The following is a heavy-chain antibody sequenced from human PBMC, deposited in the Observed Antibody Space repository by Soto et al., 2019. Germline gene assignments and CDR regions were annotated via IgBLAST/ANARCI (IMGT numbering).Heavy chain of an antibody. CDR1: GYNFATDW. J-gene: IGHJ6*02. Sequence: PGESLKTSCKGSGYNFATDWIGWVSQMPAKSLERMGIIYPVDSDTRYSPSFQGQVTISADKSISTAYLQWSSLKASDTAMYYCARYCNSYSLNYHRGMNVWGQGTTVTVSS. CDR2: IYPVDSDT. D-gene: IGHD5-18*01. CDR3: ARYCNSYSLNYHRGMNV. V-gene: IGHV5-51*01.